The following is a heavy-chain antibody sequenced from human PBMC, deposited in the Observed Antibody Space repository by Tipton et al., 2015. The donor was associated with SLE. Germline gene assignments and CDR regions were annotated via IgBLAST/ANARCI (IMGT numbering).Heavy chain of an antibody. D-gene: IGHD6-19*01. CDR2: IYYSGST. J-gene: IGHJ6*02. CDR1: GGSISSSSYY. Sequence: TLSLTCTVSGGSISSSSYYWGWIRQPPGKGLEWIGSIYYSGSTYYNPSLKSRVTISVDTSKNQFSLKLSSVTAADTAVYYCAIIAVAGGIYYYGMDVWGQGTTVTVSS. V-gene: IGHV4-39*07. CDR3: AIIAVAGGIYYYGMDV.